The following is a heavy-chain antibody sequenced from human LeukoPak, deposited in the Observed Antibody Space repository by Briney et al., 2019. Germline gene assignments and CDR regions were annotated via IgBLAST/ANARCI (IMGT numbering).Heavy chain of an antibody. V-gene: IGHV4-30-4*01. CDR3: ARIENFDWLFDY. D-gene: IGHD3-9*01. J-gene: IGHJ4*02. CDR1: GGSISSGDYY. CDR2: IYYSGST. Sequence: SQTLSLTCTVSGGSISSGDYYWSWIRQPPGTGLEWIGYIYYSGSTYYNPSLKSRVTISVDTSKNQFSLKLSSVTAADTAVYYCARIENFDWLFDYWGQGTLVTVSS.